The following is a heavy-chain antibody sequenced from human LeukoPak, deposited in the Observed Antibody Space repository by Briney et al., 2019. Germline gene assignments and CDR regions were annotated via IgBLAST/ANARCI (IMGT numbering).Heavy chain of an antibody. CDR3: AKDSPSCSGGTCYADF. V-gene: IGHV3-23*01. CDR2: VTGSGAST. Sequence: GGSLRLSCAASGFTFSSYAMSWVRQAPGKGLEWVSAVTGSGASTYYADSVKGRFTISRDNSKNTLYLQMNSLRAEDTAVYYCAKDSPSCSGGTCYADFWGQGTLVTVSS. CDR1: GFTFSSYA. D-gene: IGHD2-15*01. J-gene: IGHJ4*02.